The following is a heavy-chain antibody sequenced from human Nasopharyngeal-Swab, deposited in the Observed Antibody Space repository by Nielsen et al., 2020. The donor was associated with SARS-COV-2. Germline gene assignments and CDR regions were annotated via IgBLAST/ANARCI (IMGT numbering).Heavy chain of an antibody. J-gene: IGHJ4*02. CDR2: INHSGST. CDR3: ARGPQGGSRRPYYFDY. V-gene: IGHV4-34*01. Sequence: WIRPPPGKGLEWIGEINHSGSTNYNPSIKSRVTISVDTSKNQFSLKLSSVTAADTAVYYCARGPQGGSRRPYYFDYWGQGTLVTVSS. D-gene: IGHD1-26*01.